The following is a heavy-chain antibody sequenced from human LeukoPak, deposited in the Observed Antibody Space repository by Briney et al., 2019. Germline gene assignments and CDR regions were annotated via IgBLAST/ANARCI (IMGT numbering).Heavy chain of an antibody. J-gene: IGHJ4*02. V-gene: IGHV4-39*07. CDR1: GGSISSSSYY. CDR3: ASREGVTTSLD. D-gene: IGHD4-17*01. CDR2: IYYSGST. Sequence: SETLSLTCTVSGGSISSSSYYWGWIRQPPGKGLEWIGSIYYSGSTYYNPSLKSRVTISVDTSKNQFSLKLSSVTAADTAMYYCASREGVTTSLDWGQGTLVTVSS.